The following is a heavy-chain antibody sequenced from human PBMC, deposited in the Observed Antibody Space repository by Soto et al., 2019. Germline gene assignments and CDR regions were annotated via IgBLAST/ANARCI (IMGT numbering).Heavy chain of an antibody. J-gene: IGHJ4*02. V-gene: IGHV1-46*01. CDR2: IDPSGGVT. CDR1: GYTFTKFH. D-gene: IGHD3-16*01. CDR3: ARDVIGHEHYETLGYSFDH. Sequence: QVQLIQFGAEVKKPGASVKVSCRASGYTFTKFHIHWVRQAPGQGLEWMGMIDPSGGVTRDAQRFQGRITRTSDTSTSSVYMELRGLTSEETAVYYCARDVIGHEHYETLGYSFDHWGPGTLVTFSS.